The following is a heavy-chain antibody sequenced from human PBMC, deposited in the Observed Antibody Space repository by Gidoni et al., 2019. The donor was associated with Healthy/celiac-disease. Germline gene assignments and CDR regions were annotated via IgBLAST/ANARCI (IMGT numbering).Heavy chain of an antibody. CDR3: AFVVVPAAIKLKSYNWFDP. J-gene: IGHJ5*02. CDR1: GYTFTGHY. D-gene: IGHD2-2*02. Sequence: VQLVQSGPEVKKPGASVKVSCKASGYTFTGHYIHWVRQAPGQGLEWMGWINPNSGGTNYAQKFQGRVTMTRDTSISTAYMELSRLRSDDTAVYYCAFVVVPAAIKLKSYNWFDPWGQGTLVTVSS. V-gene: IGHV1-2*02. CDR2: INPNSGGT.